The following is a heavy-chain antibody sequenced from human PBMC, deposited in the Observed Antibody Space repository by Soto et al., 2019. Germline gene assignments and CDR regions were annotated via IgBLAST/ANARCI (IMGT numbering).Heavy chain of an antibody. Sequence: GGSLRLSCAASGFTFSSYGMHWVRQAPGKGLEWVAVISYDGSNKYYADSVKGRFTISRDNSKNTLYLQMNSLRAEDTAVYYCAKDDKHCGGSCTIRGYFDYWGQGTLVTVSS. CDR2: ISYDGSNK. CDR1: GFTFSSYG. V-gene: IGHV3-30*18. D-gene: IGHD2-15*01. CDR3: AKDDKHCGGSCTIRGYFDY. J-gene: IGHJ4*02.